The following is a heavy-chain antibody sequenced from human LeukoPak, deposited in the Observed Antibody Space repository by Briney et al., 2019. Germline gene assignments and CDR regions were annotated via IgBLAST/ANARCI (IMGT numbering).Heavy chain of an antibody. CDR1: GFTFSSYA. CDR3: AKSGYRIAYYYSYMDV. D-gene: IGHD1-1*01. Sequence: HPGGSLRLSCAASGFTFSSYAMNWVRQAPGKGLEWVSAISGRGDSTYYADSVKGRFTISRDNSKNTLYLQMNSLRAEDTAVYYCAKSGYRIAYYYSYMDVWGKGTTVTVSS. V-gene: IGHV3-23*01. J-gene: IGHJ6*03. CDR2: ISGRGDST.